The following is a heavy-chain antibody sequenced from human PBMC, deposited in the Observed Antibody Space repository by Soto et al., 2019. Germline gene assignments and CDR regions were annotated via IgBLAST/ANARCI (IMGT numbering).Heavy chain of an antibody. Sequence: VQLLDSGGGLVQPGGSLRLSCAAYGVIFSNYAMNWVRQAPGKGLEWVSIISGSSGSTYYADSVKGRFISSRDNSKNMLYLQMNSMRAEDPAMYYCAKAPLRPYYFDYWGPGTPVTVSS. V-gene: IGHV3-23*01. CDR1: GVIFSNYA. CDR2: ISGSSGST. J-gene: IGHJ4*01. D-gene: IGHD2-21*01. CDR3: AKAPLRPYYFDY.